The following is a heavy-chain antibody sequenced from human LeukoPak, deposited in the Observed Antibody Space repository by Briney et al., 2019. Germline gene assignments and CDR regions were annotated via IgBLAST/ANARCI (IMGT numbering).Heavy chain of an antibody. Sequence: VGSLRLSCAASGFTFSSYGMHWVRQAPGKGLEWVAVISYDGSNKYYADSVKGRFTISRDNSKNTLYLQMNSLRAEDTAVYYCAIWGATVVWGQGTLVTVSS. CDR3: AIWGATVV. CDR2: ISYDGSNK. D-gene: IGHD4-23*01. J-gene: IGHJ4*02. CDR1: GFTFSSYG. V-gene: IGHV3-30*03.